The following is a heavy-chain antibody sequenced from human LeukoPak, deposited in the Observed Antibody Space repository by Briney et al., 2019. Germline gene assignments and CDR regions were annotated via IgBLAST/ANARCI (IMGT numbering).Heavy chain of an antibody. CDR1: GGSISTYY. J-gene: IGHJ4*02. V-gene: IGHV4-4*07. CDR2: IYTSAST. D-gene: IGHD3-22*01. Sequence: SETLSLTCTVSGGSISTYYWTWIRQPPGKGLEWIGRIYTSASTHYSPSLKSRVSMSVDTSKNQFSLKLSSVTAADTAVYYCARESKSYDGSGYYHDYWGQGTLVAVSS. CDR3: ARESKSYDGSGYYHDY.